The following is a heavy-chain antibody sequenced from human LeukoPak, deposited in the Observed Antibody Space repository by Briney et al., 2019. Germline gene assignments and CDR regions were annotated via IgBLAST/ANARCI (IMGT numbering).Heavy chain of an antibody. V-gene: IGHV1-18*01. CDR1: GYTFTSDG. CDR2: ISAYNGNT. CDR3: ARGKQLRYFDWLLSNDAFDI. J-gene: IGHJ3*02. Sequence: ASVKVSCKASGYTFTSDGISWVRQAPGQGLEWMGWISAYNGNTNYAQKLQGRVTMTTDTSTSTACMELRSLRPDDTAVYYCARGKQLRYFDWLLSNDAFDIWGQGTMVTVSS. D-gene: IGHD3-9*01.